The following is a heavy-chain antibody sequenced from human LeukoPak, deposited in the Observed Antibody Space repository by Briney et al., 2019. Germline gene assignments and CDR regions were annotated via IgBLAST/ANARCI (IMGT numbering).Heavy chain of an antibody. J-gene: IGHJ5*02. CDR2: MNPNSGNT. Sequence: ASVKVSCKASGYTFTRYDINWVRQATGQGLEWMGWMNPNSGNTGYAQKFQGRVTITRNTSISTAYMELSSLRSEDTAVYYCARGSPYLWFGELSCWFDPWGQGTLVTVSS. CDR3: ARGSPYLWFGELSCWFDP. V-gene: IGHV1-8*03. D-gene: IGHD3-10*01. CDR1: GYTFTRYD.